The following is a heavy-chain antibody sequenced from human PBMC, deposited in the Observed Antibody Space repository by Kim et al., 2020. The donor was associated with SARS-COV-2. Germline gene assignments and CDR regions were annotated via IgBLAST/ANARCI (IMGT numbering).Heavy chain of an antibody. CDR2: ISAYNGNT. J-gene: IGHJ4*02. CDR3: ARDLGYCSGGSCYPSRWFDY. V-gene: IGHV1-18*01. D-gene: IGHD2-15*01. Sequence: ASVKVSCKASGYTFTSYGISWVRQAPGQGLEWMGWISAYNGNTNYAQKLQGRVTMTTDTSTSTAYMELRSLRSDDTAVYYCARDLGYCSGGSCYPSRWFDYWGQGTLVTVSS. CDR1: GYTFTSYG.